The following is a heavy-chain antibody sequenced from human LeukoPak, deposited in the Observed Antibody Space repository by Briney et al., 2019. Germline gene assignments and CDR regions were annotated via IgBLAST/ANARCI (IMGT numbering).Heavy chain of an antibody. D-gene: IGHD3-3*01. CDR1: GGSISSSSYY. CDR2: IYYSGST. Sequence: SETLSLTCTVSGGSISSSSYYWGWIRQPPGKALEWIGSIYYSGSTYYNPSLKSRVTISVDTSKNQFSLKLSSVTAADTAVYYCARHKGGPYDFWSGRYNWFDPWGQGTLVTVSS. J-gene: IGHJ5*02. CDR3: ARHKGGPYDFWSGRYNWFDP. V-gene: IGHV4-39*01.